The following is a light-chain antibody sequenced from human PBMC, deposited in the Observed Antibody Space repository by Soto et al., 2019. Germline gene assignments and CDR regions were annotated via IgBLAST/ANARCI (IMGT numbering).Light chain of an antibody. CDR1: SSDVGGYNY. V-gene: IGLV2-8*01. J-gene: IGLJ2*01. CDR3: SSYAGSNNLV. CDR2: EVS. Sequence: QSALTQPPSASGSPGQSVTISCTGTSSDVGGYNYVSWYQQHPGKAPKLMIYEVSKRPSGVPDRFSGSKSGNTASLTVSGFQAEDEADYYSSSYAGSNNLVFGGGTQLTVL.